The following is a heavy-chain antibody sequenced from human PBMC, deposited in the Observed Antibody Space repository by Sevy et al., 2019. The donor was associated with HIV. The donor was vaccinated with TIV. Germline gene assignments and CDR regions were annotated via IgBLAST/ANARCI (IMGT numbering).Heavy chain of an antibody. CDR2: FDPEDGDPEDGKT. D-gene: IGHD3-22*01. V-gene: IGHV1-24*01. Sequence: ASVKVSCKVSGYTLAKFSIHWVRQAPGKGLEWMTSFDPEDGDPEDGKTIYAQKFLGRVTMTEDTSTYTAYMELSSLRSDDTAVYYCATTKDYYDSSGYPFDYSGQGTLVTVSS. J-gene: IGHJ4*02. CDR3: ATTKDYYDSSGYPFDY. CDR1: GYTLAKFS.